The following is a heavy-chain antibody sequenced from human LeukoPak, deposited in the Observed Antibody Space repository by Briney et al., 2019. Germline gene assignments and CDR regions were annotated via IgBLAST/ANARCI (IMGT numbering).Heavy chain of an antibody. CDR2: IYYSGST. CDR3: ARDYGGNSY. J-gene: IGHJ4*02. CDR1: GGSISSSSYY. V-gene: IGHV4-39*07. D-gene: IGHD4-23*01. Sequence: PSETLSLTCTVSGGSISSSSYYWGWIRQPPGKGLEWIGSIYYSGSTYYNPSLKSRVTISVDTSKNQFSLKLSSVTAADTAVYYCARDYGGNSYWGQGTLVTVSS.